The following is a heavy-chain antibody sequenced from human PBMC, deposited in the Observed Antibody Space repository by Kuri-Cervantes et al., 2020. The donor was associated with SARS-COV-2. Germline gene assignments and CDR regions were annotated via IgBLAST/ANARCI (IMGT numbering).Heavy chain of an antibody. CDR1: GYSFATYW. V-gene: IGHV5-51*01. Sequence: GGSLRLSCKGSGYSFATYWIGWVRQMPGKGLEWMGIIYGGDSGTRYSPSFQGQVTMSADKSISTAYLQWSRLKASDTAMYYCVRTEGVVDNYYFDYWGQGTLVTVSS. CDR3: VRTEGVVDNYYFDY. J-gene: IGHJ4*02. D-gene: IGHD3-16*02. CDR2: IYGGDSGT.